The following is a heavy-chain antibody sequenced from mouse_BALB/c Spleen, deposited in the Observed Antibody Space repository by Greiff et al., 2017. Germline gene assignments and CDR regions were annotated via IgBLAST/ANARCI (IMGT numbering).Heavy chain of an antibody. CDR2: INPGSGGT. CDR1: GYAFTNYL. CDR3: ARWDSYAMDY. Sequence: VQLQQSGAELVRPGTSVKVSCKASGYAFTNYLIEWVKQRPGQGLEWIGVINPGSGGTNYNEKFKGKATLTADKSSSTAYMQLSSLTSDDSAVYFCARWDSYAMDYWGQGTSVTVSS. J-gene: IGHJ4*01. V-gene: IGHV1-54*01.